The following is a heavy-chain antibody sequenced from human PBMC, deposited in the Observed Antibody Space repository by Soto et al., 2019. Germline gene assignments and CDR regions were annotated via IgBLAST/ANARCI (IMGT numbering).Heavy chain of an antibody. CDR1: GFTFTSFG. J-gene: IGHJ5*02. Sequence: GGSLRLSCAASGFTFTSFGIHWVRQAPGKGLEWVAVVSYDGIDENYADSVKGRFSISRDNSKNTVYLQMNSLRAEDTAVYYCAKDPTPNSGSLNWFAPWGQGTLVTVSS. D-gene: IGHD1-26*01. CDR3: AKDPTPNSGSLNWFAP. V-gene: IGHV3-30*18. CDR2: VSYDGIDE.